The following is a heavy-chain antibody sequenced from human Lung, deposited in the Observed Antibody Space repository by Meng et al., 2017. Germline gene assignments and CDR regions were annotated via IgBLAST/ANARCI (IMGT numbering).Heavy chain of an antibody. Sequence: QGKLYGWGQGLVRPSGTLSLTCAVSGGSISSDNWWSWVRQPPGKGLEWIGEIYHSGSTNYNPSLKSRITISVDKPKNQFSLTLSSVTAADTAVYYCTKNDFYCLGYWGQGTLVTVSS. CDR1: GGSISSDNW. J-gene: IGHJ4*02. CDR3: TKNDFYCLGY. CDR2: IYHSGST. D-gene: IGHD2-21*01. V-gene: IGHV4-4*02.